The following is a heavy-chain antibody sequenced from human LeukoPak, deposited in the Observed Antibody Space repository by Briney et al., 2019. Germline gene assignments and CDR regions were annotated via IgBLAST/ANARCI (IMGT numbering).Heavy chain of an antibody. CDR2: INPTGGST. CDR1: GYTFTNYY. D-gene: IGHD4-17*01. J-gene: IGHJ4*02. V-gene: IGHV1-46*01. Sequence: WASVKVSCKASGYTFTNYYIHWVRQAPGQGLEWMGLINPTGGSTSYAQKFQGRVTMTRDMSTRTVYMELSSLRSDDTAVYYCARCDAYGDYDYWGQGTLVTVSS. CDR3: ARCDAYGDYDY.